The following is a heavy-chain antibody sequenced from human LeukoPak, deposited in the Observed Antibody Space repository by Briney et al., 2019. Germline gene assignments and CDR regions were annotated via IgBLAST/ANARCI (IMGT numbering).Heavy chain of an antibody. V-gene: IGHV1-18*04. D-gene: IGHD2-15*01. CDR2: ISAYNGNT. CDR3: ARGTGRDIPGGDWFDP. CDR1: GYTFTSYG. Sequence: GASVKVSCKASGYTFTSYGISWVRQAPGQGLEWMGWISAYNGNTNYAQKLQGRVTMTTDTSTSTAYMELRSLRSDDTAVYYCARGTGRDIPGGDWFDPWGQGTLVTVSS. J-gene: IGHJ5*02.